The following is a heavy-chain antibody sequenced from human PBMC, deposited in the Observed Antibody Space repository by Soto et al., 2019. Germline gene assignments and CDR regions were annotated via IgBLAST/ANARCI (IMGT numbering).Heavy chain of an antibody. J-gene: IGHJ3*02. D-gene: IGHD6-6*01. CDR2: ISWNSGSI. CDR3: AKDIRRIAARPSDAFDI. V-gene: IGHV3-9*01. Sequence: EVQLVESGGGLVQPGRSLRLSCAASGFTFDDYAMHWVRQAPGKGLEWVSGISWNSGSIGYADSVKGRFTISRDNAKNYLYLQINSLRAEDTALYYCAKDIRRIAARPSDAFDIWGQGTMVTVSS. CDR1: GFTFDDYA.